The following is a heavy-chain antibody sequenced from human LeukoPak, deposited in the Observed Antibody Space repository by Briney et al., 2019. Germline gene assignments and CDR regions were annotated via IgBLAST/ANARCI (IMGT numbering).Heavy chain of an antibody. CDR3: ASPVLRFLEWLPPRD. V-gene: IGHV4-39*01. Sequence: SETLSLTCTVSGGSISSSSYYWGWIRQPPGKGLEWIGSIYYSGSTYYNPSLKSRVTISVDTSKNQFSLKLSSVTAADTAVYYCASPVLRFLEWLPPRDWGQGTLVTVPS. J-gene: IGHJ4*02. CDR1: GGSISSSSYY. D-gene: IGHD3-3*01. CDR2: IYYSGST.